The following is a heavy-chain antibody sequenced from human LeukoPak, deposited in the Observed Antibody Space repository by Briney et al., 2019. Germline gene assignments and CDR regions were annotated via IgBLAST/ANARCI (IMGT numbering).Heavy chain of an antibody. J-gene: IGHJ3*02. CDR1: GFTFSSYG. D-gene: IGHD1-1*01. Sequence: GGSLKLSCAASGFTFSSYGMHWVRQAPGKGLEWVAVIWYDGSNKYYADSVKGRFTISRDNSKNTLYLQMNSLRAEDTAVYYCAREDWNDNAFDIWGQGTMVTVSS. V-gene: IGHV3-33*01. CDR2: IWYDGSNK. CDR3: AREDWNDNAFDI.